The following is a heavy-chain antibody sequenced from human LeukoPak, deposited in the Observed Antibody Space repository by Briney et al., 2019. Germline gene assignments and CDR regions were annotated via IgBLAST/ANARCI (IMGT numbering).Heavy chain of an antibody. CDR2: IYHSGST. D-gene: IGHD3-22*01. Sequence: PSETLSLTCTVSGYSISSGYYWGWIRQPPGKGLEWIGSIYHSGSTYYNPSLKSRVTISVDTSKNQFSLKLSSVTAADTAVYYCARDIDYYDSSGYYSKYFQHWGQGTLVTVSS. V-gene: IGHV4-38-2*02. CDR3: ARDIDYYDSSGYYSKYFQH. J-gene: IGHJ1*01. CDR1: GYSISSGYY.